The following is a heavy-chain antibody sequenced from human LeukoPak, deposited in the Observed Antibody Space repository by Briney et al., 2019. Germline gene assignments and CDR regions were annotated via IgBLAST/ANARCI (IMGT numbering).Heavy chain of an antibody. V-gene: IGHV4-34*01. CDR1: GGSFSGYY. CDR2: LYHPDST. CDR3: ARQYDSYFYYYLDL. D-gene: IGHD2-2*01. Sequence: SETLSLTCAVYGGSFSGYYWSWIRQPPGKGLEWIGSLYHPDSTYYNPSLKSRVTMSVDTSRNQFSLRLSFVTAADTAVYYCARQYDSYFYYYLDLWGTGTTVTVSS. J-gene: IGHJ6*03.